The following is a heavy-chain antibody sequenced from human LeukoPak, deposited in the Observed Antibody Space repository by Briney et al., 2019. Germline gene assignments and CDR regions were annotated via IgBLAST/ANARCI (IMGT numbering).Heavy chain of an antibody. CDR2: IYSGGRT. D-gene: IGHD6-19*01. CDR1: GFTVSSNY. J-gene: IGHJ4*02. Sequence: GGSLRLSCAASGFTVSSNYMSWVRQAPGKGLEWVSVIYSGGRTYYADSGKGRFTISRDNSKNTLYLQMNSLRAEDTAVYYCARDTSPGIAVAGYFDYWGQGTLVTVAS. V-gene: IGHV3-66*01. CDR3: ARDTSPGIAVAGYFDY.